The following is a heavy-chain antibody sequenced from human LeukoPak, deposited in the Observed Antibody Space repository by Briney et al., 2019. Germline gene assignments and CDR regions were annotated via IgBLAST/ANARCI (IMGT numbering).Heavy chain of an antibody. CDR2: ISAYNGNT. Sequence: GASVKVSCKASGYTFTAYYMHWVRQAPGQGLEWMGWISAYNGNTNYAQKLQGRVTMTTDTSTSTAYMELRSLRSDDTAVYYCARDNSATSDCSSTSCFHFDYWGQGTLVTVSS. V-gene: IGHV1-18*04. J-gene: IGHJ4*02. D-gene: IGHD2-2*01. CDR3: ARDNSATSDCSSTSCFHFDY. CDR1: GYTFTAYY.